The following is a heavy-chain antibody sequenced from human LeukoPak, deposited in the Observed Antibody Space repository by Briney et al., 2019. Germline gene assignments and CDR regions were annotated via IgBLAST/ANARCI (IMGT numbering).Heavy chain of an antibody. CDR1: GYTFTSYG. CDR2: ISAYNGNT. J-gene: IGHJ6*02. CDR3: ARGTSIRYSSSWYHGMDV. V-gene: IGHV1-18*01. Sequence: ASVKVSCKASGYTFTSYGISWVRQAPGQGLEWMGWISAYNGNTNYAQKLQGRVTMTTDTSTSTAYVELRSLRSDDTAVYYCARGTSIRYSSSWYHGMDVWGQGTTVTVSS. D-gene: IGHD6-13*01.